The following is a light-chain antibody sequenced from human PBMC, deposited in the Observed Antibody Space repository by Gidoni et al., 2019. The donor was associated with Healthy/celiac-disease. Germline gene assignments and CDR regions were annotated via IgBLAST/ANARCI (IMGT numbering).Light chain of an antibody. CDR2: GAS. Sequence: EIVMTQSPATLSVSPGERATLSCSASQSVSSNLAWYQQKPGQAPRLLIYGASSRAPGIPARFSGSGSGTEFTLTISSLQSEDFAVYYCQQYNNWTTFGQGTRLEIK. J-gene: IGKJ5*01. CDR1: QSVSSN. V-gene: IGKV3-15*01. CDR3: QQYNNWTT.